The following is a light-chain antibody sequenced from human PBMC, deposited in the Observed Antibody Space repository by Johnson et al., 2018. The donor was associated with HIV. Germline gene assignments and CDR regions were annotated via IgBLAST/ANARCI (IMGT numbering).Light chain of an antibody. V-gene: IGLV1-51*01. Sequence: QSILTQPPSVSAAPGLKVTISCSGSSSNIGNNYVSWYQQLPGTAPKLLIYDNNKRPSGIPDRFSGSKSGTSATLGITGLQTGDEADYYCGTWDSSLSAMGLGTGTKVTVL. CDR2: DNN. J-gene: IGLJ1*01. CDR1: SSNIGNNY. CDR3: GTWDSSLSAMG.